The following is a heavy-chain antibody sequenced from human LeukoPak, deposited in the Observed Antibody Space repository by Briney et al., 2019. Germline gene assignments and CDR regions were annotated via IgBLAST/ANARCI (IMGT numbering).Heavy chain of an antibody. CDR3: ARGLSFDY. CDR2: IYYSGST. V-gene: IGHV4-59*08. CDR1: GFTFSSYA. Sequence: GSLRLSCAASGFTFSSYAMSWVRQPPGKGLEWIGYIYYSGSTNYNPSLKSRVTISVDTSKNQFSLKLSSVTAADTAVYYCARGLSFDYWGQGTLVTVSS. J-gene: IGHJ4*02.